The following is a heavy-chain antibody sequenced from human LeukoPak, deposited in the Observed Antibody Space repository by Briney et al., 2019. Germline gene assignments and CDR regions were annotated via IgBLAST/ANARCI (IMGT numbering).Heavy chain of an antibody. D-gene: IGHD3-22*01. CDR3: AKEKGHDSSGYKKRGAFDI. Sequence: PGGSLRLSCAASGFTFDDYAMHWVRQAPGKGLEWVSGISWNSGSIGYADSVKGRFTISGDNAKNSLYLQMNSLRAEDTALYYCAKEKGHDSSGYKKRGAFDIWGQGTMVTVSS. CDR1: GFTFDDYA. CDR2: ISWNSGSI. V-gene: IGHV3-9*01. J-gene: IGHJ3*02.